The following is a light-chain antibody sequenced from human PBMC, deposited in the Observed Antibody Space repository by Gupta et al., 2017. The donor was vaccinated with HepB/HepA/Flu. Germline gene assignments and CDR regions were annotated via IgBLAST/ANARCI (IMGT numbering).Light chain of an antibody. CDR3: RRNYNWRFT. J-gene: IGKJ4*01. CDR2: GAS. Sequence: EIVMTQSPVTLSVSPGERATLSCRASQSVSSNLAWYQHEPGQAPRLLIYGASTSAIGIPARFSGSGSGTAFTLSIISRHSEDFAVYYCRRNYNWRFTFGRGTKVEIK. CDR1: QSVSSN. V-gene: IGKV3-15*01.